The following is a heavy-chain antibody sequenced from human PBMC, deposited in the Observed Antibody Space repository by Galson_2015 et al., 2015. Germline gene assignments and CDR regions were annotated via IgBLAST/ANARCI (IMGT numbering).Heavy chain of an antibody. J-gene: IGHJ6*02. Sequence: QSGAEVKKPGASVKVSCKASGYTFTSYGISWVRQAPGQGLEWMGWISAYNGNTNYAQKLQGRVTMITDTSASTAYMELRSLRSDDTAVYYCARDDGYTPGYYYGMDVWGQGTTVTVSS. D-gene: IGHD6-13*01. CDR1: GYTFTSYG. CDR2: ISAYNGNT. V-gene: IGHV1-18*04. CDR3: ARDDGYTPGYYYGMDV.